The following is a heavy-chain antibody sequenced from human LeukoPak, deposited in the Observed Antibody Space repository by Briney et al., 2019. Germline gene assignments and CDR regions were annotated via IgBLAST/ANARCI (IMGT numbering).Heavy chain of an antibody. D-gene: IGHD3-16*01. V-gene: IGHV4-39*01. Sequence: SETLSLTCTVSGGSITTANYYWAWIRQPPGKGLERIGSIYHSGSTYYNPSFKSRLTISVDMSKNQFALTLSSVTAADTAVYYCAKSNSLSGIAPWGRGTLVTVSS. CDR3: AKSNSLSGIAP. CDR2: IYHSGST. J-gene: IGHJ5*02. CDR1: GGSITTANYY.